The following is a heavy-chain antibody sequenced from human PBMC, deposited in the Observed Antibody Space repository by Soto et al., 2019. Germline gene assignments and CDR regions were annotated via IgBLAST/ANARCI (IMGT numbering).Heavy chain of an antibody. CDR2: IDPSDSYT. Sequence: GESLKISCKGSGYSFTSYWISWVRQMPGKGLEWMGRIDPSDSYTNYSPSFQGHVTISADKSISTAYLQWSSLKASDTAMYYCAAPTYDSSGLGGYYYGMDVWGQGTTVTVSS. CDR1: GYSFTSYW. J-gene: IGHJ6*02. D-gene: IGHD3-22*01. CDR3: AAPTYDSSGLGGYYYGMDV. V-gene: IGHV5-10-1*01.